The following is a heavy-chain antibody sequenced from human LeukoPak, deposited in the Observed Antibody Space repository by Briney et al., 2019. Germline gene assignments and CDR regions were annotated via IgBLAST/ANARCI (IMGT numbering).Heavy chain of an antibody. CDR3: TRRSPGATLSDY. D-gene: IGHD2-15*01. Sequence: GGSLRLSCAASGFTFSGSAIHWVRQASGKGLEWVGRIRSKANSYATAYAASVKGKFTISRDDSKNTAYLQMNSLKTEDTAVYYCTRRSPGATLSDYWGQGTLVTVSS. J-gene: IGHJ4*02. CDR1: GFTFSGSA. V-gene: IGHV3-73*01. CDR2: IRSKANSYAT.